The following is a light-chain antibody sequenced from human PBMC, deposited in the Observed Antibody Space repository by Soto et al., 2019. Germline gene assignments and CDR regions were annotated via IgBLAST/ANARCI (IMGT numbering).Light chain of an antibody. Sequence: EIVLTQSPGTLSMSPGERATLSFRASQSVSSNYLAWYQLKRGQAPRLLIYGASSRATGIPDRFSGSGSGTDFTLTISSLEFEDFAVYYCQVYGSSPLFAFGPGTEVDLK. J-gene: IGKJ3*01. V-gene: IGKV3-20*01. CDR2: GAS. CDR1: QSVSSNY. CDR3: QVYGSSPLFA.